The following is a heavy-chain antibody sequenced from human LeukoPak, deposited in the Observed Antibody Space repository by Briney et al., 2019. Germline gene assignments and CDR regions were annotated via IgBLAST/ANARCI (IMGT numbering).Heavy chain of an antibody. J-gene: IGHJ6*03. CDR2: IIPHLGTA. V-gene: IGHV1-69*10. Sequence: AASVKVSCKASGGTFISSAISWVRQAPGQGLEWMGGIIPHLGTANYAQKFQGRVTITTDKSTSTAYMELSSRRSEDTAVYYCARGALARGLIGWNYAPYYYYYRDVWGKGTTVTVSS. CDR1: GGTFISSA. CDR3: ARGALARGLIGWNYAPYYYYYRDV. D-gene: IGHD1-7*01.